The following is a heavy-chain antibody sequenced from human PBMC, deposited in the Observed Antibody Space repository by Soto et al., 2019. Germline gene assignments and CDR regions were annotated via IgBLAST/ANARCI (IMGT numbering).Heavy chain of an antibody. D-gene: IGHD6-6*01. CDR1: GFTFSSYV. CDR2: ISGSGGST. J-gene: IGHJ4*02. Sequence: GGSLRLSCAASGFTFSSYVMSWVRQAPGKGLEWVSGISGSGGSTYYADSVKGRVTMTTDTSTSTAYMELRSLRSDDTAVYYCAREKYSSSLIDYWGQGTLVTVSS. CDR3: AREKYSSSLIDY. V-gene: IGHV3-23*01.